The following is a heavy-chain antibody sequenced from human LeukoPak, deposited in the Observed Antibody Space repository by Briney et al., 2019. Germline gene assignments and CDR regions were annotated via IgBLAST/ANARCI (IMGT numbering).Heavy chain of an antibody. V-gene: IGHV1-46*01. J-gene: IGHJ4*02. CDR3: ARIAYYYDSSEY. CDR2: INPSGGST. CDR1: GYTYTSYY. D-gene: IGHD3-22*01. Sequence: ASVKVSFKASGYTYTSYYMHWVRQAPGQRLEWMGIINPSGGSTGYAQKFQGRVTMTRDMSTSTVYMELSSLRSEDTAVYYCARIAYYYDSSEYWGQGTLVTVSS.